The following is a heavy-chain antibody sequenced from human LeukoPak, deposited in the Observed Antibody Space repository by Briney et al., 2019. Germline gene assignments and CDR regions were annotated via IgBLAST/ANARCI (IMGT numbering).Heavy chain of an antibody. CDR1: GFTFSNYA. CDR3: ARDPKGNYVGAFDFQR. Sequence: GGSLRLSSAASGFTFSNYALIWVRQPPGGGRQWVPRISGAGPYYAYSVKGRFSISTDYYNNTLYLKMSSLRAEDTAVYYCARDPKGNYVGAFDFQRWGQGTLVTVSS. D-gene: IGHD3-10*02. J-gene: IGHJ1*01. V-gene: IGHV3-23*01. CDR2: ISGAGP.